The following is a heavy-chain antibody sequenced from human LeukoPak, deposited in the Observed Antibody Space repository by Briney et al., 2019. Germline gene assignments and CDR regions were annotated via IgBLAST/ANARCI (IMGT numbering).Heavy chain of an antibody. CDR2: INHSGST. CDR1: GGSFSGYH. D-gene: IGHD6-13*01. V-gene: IGHV4-34*01. Sequence: SETLSLTCAVYGGSFSGYHWSWIRQPPGKGLEWIGEINHSGSTNYNPSLKSRVTISVDTSKNQFSLKLSSVTAADTAVYYCARPRYSSSWYYFDYWGQGTLVTVSS. CDR3: ARPRYSSSWYYFDY. J-gene: IGHJ4*02.